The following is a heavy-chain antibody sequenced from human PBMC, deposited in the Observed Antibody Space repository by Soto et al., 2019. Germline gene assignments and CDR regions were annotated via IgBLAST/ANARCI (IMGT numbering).Heavy chain of an antibody. V-gene: IGHV3-23*01. J-gene: IGHJ4*02. CDR2: ISGSGGST. CDR3: AKDGSSGRGFDY. CDR1: GFTFSSYA. Sequence: GSLRLSCAASGFTFSSYAMSWVRQAPGKGLEWVSAISGSGGSTYYADSVKGRFTISRDNSKNTLYLQMNSLRAEDTAVYYCAKDGSSGRGFDYWGQGTLVTVSS. D-gene: IGHD2-15*01.